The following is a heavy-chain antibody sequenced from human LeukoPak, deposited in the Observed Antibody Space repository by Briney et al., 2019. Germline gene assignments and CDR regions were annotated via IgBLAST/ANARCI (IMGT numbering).Heavy chain of an antibody. Sequence: GGSLRLSCAASGFTFSSYGMHWVRQAPGKGLEWVAVISYDGSNKYYADSVKGRFTISRDNSKNTLYLQMNSLRAEDTAVYYCAVLGYCSSTNCYGFDIWGQGTMVTVSS. CDR2: ISYDGSNK. D-gene: IGHD2-2*01. CDR1: GFTFSSYG. J-gene: IGHJ3*02. V-gene: IGHV3-30*03. CDR3: AVLGYCSSTNCYGFDI.